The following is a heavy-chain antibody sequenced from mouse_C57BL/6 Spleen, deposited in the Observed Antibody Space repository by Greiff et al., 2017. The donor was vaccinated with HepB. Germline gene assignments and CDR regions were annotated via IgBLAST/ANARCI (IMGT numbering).Heavy chain of an antibody. CDR2: IYPGNSDT. V-gene: IGHV1-5*01. CDR3: TRTRYYDYDWYFDV. CDR1: GYTFTSYW. Sequence: EVQLQESGTVLARPGASVKMSCKTSGYTFTSYWMHWVKQRPGQGLEWIGAIYPGNSDTSYNQKFKGKAKLTAVTSASTAYMELSSLTNEDSAVYYCTRTRYYDYDWYFDVWGTGTTVTVSS. D-gene: IGHD2-4*01. J-gene: IGHJ1*03.